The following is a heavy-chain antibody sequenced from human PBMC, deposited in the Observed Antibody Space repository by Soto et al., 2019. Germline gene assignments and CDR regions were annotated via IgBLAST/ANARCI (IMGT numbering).Heavy chain of an antibody. Sequence: SETLSLTCAVYGGSFSGYYWSWIRQPPGKGLEWIGGINHSGSTNYNPSLKSRVTISVDTSKNQFSLKLSSVTAADTAVYYCARAYGSGSYYKSRYYYYGMDVWGQGTTVTVSS. CDR2: INHSGST. CDR3: ARAYGSGSYYKSRYYYYGMDV. J-gene: IGHJ6*02. V-gene: IGHV4-34*01. CDR1: GGSFSGYY. D-gene: IGHD3-10*01.